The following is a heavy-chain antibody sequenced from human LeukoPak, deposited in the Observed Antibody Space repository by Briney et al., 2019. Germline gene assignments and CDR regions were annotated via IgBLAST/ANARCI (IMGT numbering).Heavy chain of an antibody. Sequence: SETLSLTCTVSGGSINSYYWSWIRQPPGKGLEWIGIIYYGGSTYYNPSLKSRVTKSVDTSKNQFSLQLSSVTAADTAVYYCARLYSSSWSNWYFDLWGRGTLVTVSS. J-gene: IGHJ2*01. CDR1: GGSINSYY. V-gene: IGHV4-59*04. CDR3: ARLYSSSWSNWYFDL. D-gene: IGHD6-13*01. CDR2: IYYGGST.